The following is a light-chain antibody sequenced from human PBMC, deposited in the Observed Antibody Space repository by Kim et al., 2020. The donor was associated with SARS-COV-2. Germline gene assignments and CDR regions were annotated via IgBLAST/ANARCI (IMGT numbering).Light chain of an antibody. J-gene: IGLJ1*01. CDR2: SNK. V-gene: IGLV1-44*01. CDR1: RSNIGSNN. Sequence: GERVTISCSGSRSNIGSNNLNWYHKRQGPGHKLLFYSNKTRPSWVPDRFSGSKSVTSASLAISGLQYVEEADYYCAAWDDSLNGPVFGTGTKVTVL. CDR3: AAWDDSLNGPV.